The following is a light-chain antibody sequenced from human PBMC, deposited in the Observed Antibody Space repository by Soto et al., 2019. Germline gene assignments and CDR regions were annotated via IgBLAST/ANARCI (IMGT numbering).Light chain of an antibody. CDR3: CSYAGSYIQRL. J-gene: IGLJ2*01. CDR2: DVS. CDR1: SSDVGGYNY. Sequence: QSALTQPRSVSGSPGQSVTISCTGSSSDVGGYNYVSWYQHHPGKAPKLMIYDVSKRPSGVPDRFSGSKSDNTASLTISGLQAEDEADYYCCSYAGSYIQRLFGGGTKLTVL. V-gene: IGLV2-11*01.